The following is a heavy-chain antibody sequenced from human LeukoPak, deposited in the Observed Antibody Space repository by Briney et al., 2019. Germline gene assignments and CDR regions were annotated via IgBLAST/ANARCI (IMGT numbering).Heavy chain of an antibody. D-gene: IGHD5-24*01. J-gene: IGHJ4*02. CDR2: ISSSSSTI. Sequence: GGSLRLSCAASGFTFSSYGMTWVRQAPGKGLEWVSYISSSSSTIYYADSVKGRFTISRDNAKNSLYLQLNSLRAEDTAVYYCARDLAERWLQFIFDYWGQGTLVTVSS. CDR3: ARDLAERWLQFIFDY. V-gene: IGHV3-48*01. CDR1: GFTFSSYG.